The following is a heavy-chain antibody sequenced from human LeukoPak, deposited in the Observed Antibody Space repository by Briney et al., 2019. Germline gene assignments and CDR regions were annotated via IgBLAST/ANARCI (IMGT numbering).Heavy chain of an antibody. CDR1: GFTFSNFD. D-gene: IGHD6-19*01. V-gene: IGHV3-23*01. CDR3: AKDARRISGWYYFDS. J-gene: IGHJ4*02. Sequence: GGSLRLSCTASGFTFSNFDMGWVRQAPGKGLEWVSAITNRGDGTYFADSVKGRVTISRDNSKDTLYLQLNSLRADDAAVYYCAKDARRISGWYYFDSWGQGTLVTVSS. CDR2: ITNRGDGT.